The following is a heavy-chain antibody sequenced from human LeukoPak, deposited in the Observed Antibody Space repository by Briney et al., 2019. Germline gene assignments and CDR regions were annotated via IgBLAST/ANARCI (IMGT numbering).Heavy chain of an antibody. CDR1: GFTFSSYA. CDR2: ISGSGGST. CDR3: AKAQAQYSGYDPYYFDY. Sequence: GGSPRLSCAASGFTFSSYAMSWVRQAPGKGLEWVSAISGSGGSTYYADSVKGRFTISRDNSKNTLYLQMNSLRAEDTAVYYCAKAQAQYSGYDPYYFDYWGQGTLVTVSS. V-gene: IGHV3-23*01. D-gene: IGHD5-12*01. J-gene: IGHJ4*02.